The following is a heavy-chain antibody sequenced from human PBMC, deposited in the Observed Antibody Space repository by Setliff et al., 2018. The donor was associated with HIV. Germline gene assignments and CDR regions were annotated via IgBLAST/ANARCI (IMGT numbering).Heavy chain of an antibody. CDR3: VKPTGYESGWPFDY. J-gene: IGHJ4*02. CDR2: ISSSSTYT. V-gene: IGHV3-11*06. Sequence: GGSLRLSCTASGFTFSDYYMSWIRQAPGKGLEWVSYISSSSTYTNYLDSAKGRFTISRDNAKNSLYLQMNSLRAEDTAVYYCVKPTGYESGWPFDYWGQGTLVTVSS. CDR1: GFTFSDYY. D-gene: IGHD6-19*01.